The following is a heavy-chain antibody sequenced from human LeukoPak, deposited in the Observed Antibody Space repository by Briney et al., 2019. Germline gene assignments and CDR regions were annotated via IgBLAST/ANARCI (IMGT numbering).Heavy chain of an antibody. D-gene: IGHD1-26*01. CDR1: GGSISTYY. Sequence: SETLSLTCAVSGGSISTYYWSWIRQPPGKGLEWIGYIHYTGNTNYNPSLKSRVTISLDTPKNQFSLKLSSVTAADTAVYYCAREGTGASRWFDPWGQGTLVTVSS. CDR2: IHYTGNT. CDR3: AREGTGASRWFDP. V-gene: IGHV4-59*01. J-gene: IGHJ5*02.